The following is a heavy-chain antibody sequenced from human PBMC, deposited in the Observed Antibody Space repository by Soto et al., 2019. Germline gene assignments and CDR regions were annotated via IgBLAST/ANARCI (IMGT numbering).Heavy chain of an antibody. CDR1: GYTFTSYG. J-gene: IGHJ6*02. D-gene: IGHD3-10*01. V-gene: IGHV1-18*01. CDR2: ISAYNGNT. CDR3: ARDTPFSYGSAHYYYYGMDV. Sequence: ASVKVSCKASGYTFTSYGISWVRQAPGQGLEWMGWISAYNGNTNYAQKLQGRVTMTTDTSTSTAYMELRSLRSDDTALYYCARDTPFSYGSAHYYYYGMDVGGQGTTVTVSS.